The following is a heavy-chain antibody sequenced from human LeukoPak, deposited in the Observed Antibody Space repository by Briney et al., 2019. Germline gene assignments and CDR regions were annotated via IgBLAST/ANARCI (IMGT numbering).Heavy chain of an antibody. D-gene: IGHD6-13*01. CDR3: ARGEGTLRIAAAGGTWANWFDP. V-gene: IGHV4-61*01. CDR1: GGSVSSGSYY. Sequence: SETLSLTCTVSGGSVSSGSYYWSWIRQPPGKGLEWIGYIYYSGSTNYNPSLKSRVTISVDTSKNQFSLRLSSVTAADTAVYYCARGEGTLRIAAAGGTWANWFDPWGQGTLVTVSS. CDR2: IYYSGST. J-gene: IGHJ5*02.